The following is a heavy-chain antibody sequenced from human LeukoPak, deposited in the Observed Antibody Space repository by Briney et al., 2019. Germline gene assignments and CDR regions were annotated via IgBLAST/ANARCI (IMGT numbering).Heavy chain of an antibody. J-gene: IGHJ6*03. D-gene: IGHD2-15*01. CDR1: GGTFSSYA. Sequence: SVKVSCKASGGTFSSYAISWVRQAPGQGLEWMGGIIPIFGTANYVQKFQGRVTITTDESTSTAYMELSSLRSEDTAVYYCARDAQGYCSGGSCYANYYYYYMDVWGKGTTVTVSS. CDR3: ARDAQGYCSGGSCYANYYYYYMDV. V-gene: IGHV1-69*05. CDR2: IIPIFGTA.